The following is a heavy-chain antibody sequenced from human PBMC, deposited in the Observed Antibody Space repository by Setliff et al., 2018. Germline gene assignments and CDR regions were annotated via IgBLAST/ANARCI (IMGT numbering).Heavy chain of an antibody. CDR2: INAGNGNT. CDR1: GYTFSNYG. J-gene: IGHJ6*02. V-gene: IGHV1-18*01. D-gene: IGHD3-10*01. CDR3: ARDGEYYGSGFYSTRYYYSYGMDV. Sequence: ASVKVSCKASGYTFSNYGITWVRQAPGQGLEWMGWINAGNGNTKYSSKFQDRVTFARDTSATTAYMELRSLRYEDTAVYYCARDGEYYGSGFYSTRYYYSYGMDVWGQGTTVTVSS.